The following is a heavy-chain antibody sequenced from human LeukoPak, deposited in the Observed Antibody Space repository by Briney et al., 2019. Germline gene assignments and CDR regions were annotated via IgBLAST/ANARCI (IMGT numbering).Heavy chain of an antibody. Sequence: SETLSLTCTVSGGSISSSTFYWGWIRQPPGKGLEWIGEINHSGSTNYNPSLKSRVTMSVDTSKNQFSLKLSSVTAADTAVYYCARGAGNTYYYGSGSQGPGDYYYMDVWGKGTTVTISS. D-gene: IGHD3-10*01. CDR1: GGSISSSTFY. CDR3: ARGAGNTYYYGSGSQGPGDYYYMDV. CDR2: INHSGST. V-gene: IGHV4-39*07. J-gene: IGHJ6*03.